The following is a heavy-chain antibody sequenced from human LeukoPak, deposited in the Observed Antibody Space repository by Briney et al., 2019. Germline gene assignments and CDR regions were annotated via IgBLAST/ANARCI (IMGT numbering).Heavy chain of an antibody. Sequence: SSETLSLTCTVSGGSISSYYWSWIRQPPGKGLEWIGYIYYSGSTNYNPSLKSRVTISVDMSKNQFSLKLSSVTAADTAVYYCARAVVPAAMRGNWFDPWGQGTLVTVSS. CDR3: ARAVVPAAMRGNWFDP. D-gene: IGHD2-2*01. CDR1: GGSISSYY. V-gene: IGHV4-59*01. J-gene: IGHJ5*02. CDR2: IYYSGST.